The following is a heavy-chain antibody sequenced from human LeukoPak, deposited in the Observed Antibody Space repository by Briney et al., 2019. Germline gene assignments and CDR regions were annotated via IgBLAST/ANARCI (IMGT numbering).Heavy chain of an antibody. CDR3: ARQTRDGSGSRGYSFDY. Sequence: GESPKISCKGSGYSFTNYWIGWVRQMPGKGLEWMGIIYPGDSDTRYSPSFEGQVTISADKSTSTAYLQWSSLKASDTAMYYCARQTRDGSGSRGYSFDYWGQGTLVTVSS. CDR1: GYSFTNYW. CDR2: IYPGDSDT. V-gene: IGHV5-51*01. J-gene: IGHJ4*02. D-gene: IGHD3-10*01.